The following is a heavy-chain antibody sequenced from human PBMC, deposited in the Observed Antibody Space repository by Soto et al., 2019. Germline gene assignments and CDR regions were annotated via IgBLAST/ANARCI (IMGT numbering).Heavy chain of an antibody. J-gene: IGHJ4*02. D-gene: IGHD3-10*01. CDR1: GVSIRGSVSRYY. Sequence: PSETLSLTCTVSGVSIRGSVSRYYWSWVRQPPGKGLEWIGYIYYSGTTDYNSSLKSRVTISTDTSKNQLSLKLSSVTAADTAVYYCARSLRRGPPFDYWGQGTLVTVSS. CDR2: IYYSGTT. CDR3: ARSLRRGPPFDY. V-gene: IGHV4-61*05.